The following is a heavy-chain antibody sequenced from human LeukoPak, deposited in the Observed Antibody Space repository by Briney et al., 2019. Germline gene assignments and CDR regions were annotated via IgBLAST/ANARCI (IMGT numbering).Heavy chain of an antibody. V-gene: IGHV3-7*01. CDR3: ARDLYSGSYYDFGY. CDR2: IKQDRSEK. D-gene: IGHD1-26*01. Sequence: GGSLRLSCAASGFTFTNYWMSWVRQAPGKGLELVANIKQDRSEKYYVDSVKGRFTISRDNAKSSLYLQMNSLRVEDTAVYYCARDLYSGSYYDFGYWGQGTLVTVSS. CDR1: GFTFTNYW. J-gene: IGHJ4*02.